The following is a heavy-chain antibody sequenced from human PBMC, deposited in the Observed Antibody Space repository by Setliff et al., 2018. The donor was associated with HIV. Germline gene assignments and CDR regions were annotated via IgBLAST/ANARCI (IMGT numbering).Heavy chain of an antibody. D-gene: IGHD3-10*01. CDR3: ARMQRDNHYGGPDVS. Sequence: ASVKVSCKASGYTFTGFYLHWLRQAPGQGPEWMGGIILKLGTTNSAQRFRGRVAFTADTSTNTASMELTGLRSDDTAIYYRARMQRDNHYGGPDVSWGQGTLVTVSS. J-gene: IGHJ4*02. V-gene: IGHV1-2*02. CDR2: IILKLGTT. CDR1: GYTFTGFY.